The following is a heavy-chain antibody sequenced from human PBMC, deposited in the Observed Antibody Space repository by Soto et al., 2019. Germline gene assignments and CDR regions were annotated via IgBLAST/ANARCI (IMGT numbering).Heavy chain of an antibody. CDR2: ISASNGNT. Sequence: QVQLVQSGAEVKKPGASVTVSCKASGYTFTSYGLSWVRQAPGQGLEWVGWISASNGNTNYAQKFKGRVTMTTDTSTCTAYMELRSLRSDDTAVYYCGRDRDYYDSSGPWGQGTLVTVSS. V-gene: IGHV1-18*01. CDR3: GRDRDYYDSSGP. CDR1: GYTFTSYG. J-gene: IGHJ5*02. D-gene: IGHD3-22*01.